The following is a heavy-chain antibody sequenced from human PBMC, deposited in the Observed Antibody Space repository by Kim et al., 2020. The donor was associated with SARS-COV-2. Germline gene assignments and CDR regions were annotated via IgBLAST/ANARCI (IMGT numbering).Heavy chain of an antibody. CDR3: SRRSRGDGSPGY. CDR1: GGSFSTSSYY. Sequence: GSLSLTCTVSGGSFSTSSYYWDWIRQPPGKGLEWIGGFYYTGTMYFNPSLKSRVTISVDTSKKQFSLKLTSVTAADTAVYYCSRRSRGDGSPGYWGQGT. D-gene: IGHD3-16*01. J-gene: IGHJ4*02. CDR2: FYYTGTM. V-gene: IGHV4-39*01.